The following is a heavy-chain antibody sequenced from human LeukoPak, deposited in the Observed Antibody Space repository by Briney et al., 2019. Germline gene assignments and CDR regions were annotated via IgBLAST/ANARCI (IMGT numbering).Heavy chain of an antibody. J-gene: IGHJ4*02. CDR3: VRDRELYY. CDR2: VYNXGSX. Sequence: MPSETLSLTCSVSGGSISIYYWSWIRQPPGKGLEWIGYVYNXGSXXXXXXLXSRVTISVDTSKNQFSLKVNSVTASDTAVYYCVRDRELYYWGQGILVTVSS. CDR1: GGSISIYY. V-gene: IGHV4-59*01. D-gene: IGHD1-26*01.